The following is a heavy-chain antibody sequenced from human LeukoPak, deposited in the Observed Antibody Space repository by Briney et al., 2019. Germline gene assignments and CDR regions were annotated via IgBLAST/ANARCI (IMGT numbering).Heavy chain of an antibody. CDR2: IYSGGST. Sequence: PGGSLRLSCAASGFTVSSDDMSWVRQAPGKGLECISVIYSGGSTDYADSVKGRFTISRDNAKKSLYLQMNSLRADDTALYYCARGASVVPGIDNAFDIWGQGTMVTVSS. CDR3: ARGASVVPGIDNAFDI. V-gene: IGHV3-53*01. J-gene: IGHJ3*02. D-gene: IGHD6-19*01. CDR1: GFTVSSDD.